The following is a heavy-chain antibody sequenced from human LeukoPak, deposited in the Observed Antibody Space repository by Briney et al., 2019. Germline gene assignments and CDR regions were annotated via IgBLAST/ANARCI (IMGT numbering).Heavy chain of an antibody. CDR1: GGSISSYY. CDR2: IYYSGST. Sequence: PSETLSLTCTVSGGSISSYYWSWIRQPPGKGLEWIGYIYYSGSTNYNPSLKSRVTMSVDTSKNQFSLKLSSVTAADTAVYYCARDPLFDYWGQGTLVTVSS. J-gene: IGHJ4*02. CDR3: ARDPLFDY. V-gene: IGHV4-59*12.